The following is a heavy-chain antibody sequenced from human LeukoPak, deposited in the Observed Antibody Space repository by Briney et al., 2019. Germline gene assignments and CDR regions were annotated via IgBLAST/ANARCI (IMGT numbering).Heavy chain of an antibody. D-gene: IGHD2-2*01. CDR2: ISGSGGST. J-gene: IGHJ4*02. Sequence: GGSLRLSCAASGFTFSSYAMSWVRQAPGKGLEWVSAISGSGGSTYYADSVKGRFTIPRDNCKNTLYLQMNSPRAEDTAVYYCAKISSTHFDCWGQGTLVTVSS. V-gene: IGHV3-23*01. CDR3: AKISSTHFDC. CDR1: GFTFSSYA.